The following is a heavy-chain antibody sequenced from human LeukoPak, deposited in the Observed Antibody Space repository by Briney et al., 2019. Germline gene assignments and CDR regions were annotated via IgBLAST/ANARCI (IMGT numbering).Heavy chain of an antibody. CDR3: AKLHSSTLHY. V-gene: IGHV3-11*03. CDR2: IRSSYT. Sequence: KPGGSLRLSCADPGGTFSDYYICWIRQAPGKGLEWVSYIRSSYTNYADSVKGRFTISRDIAKNSLYLQMNSLRAEETAVYNEAKLHSSTLHYGGQGTLVTVSS. J-gene: IGHJ4*02. D-gene: IGHD6-13*01. CDR1: GGTFSDYY.